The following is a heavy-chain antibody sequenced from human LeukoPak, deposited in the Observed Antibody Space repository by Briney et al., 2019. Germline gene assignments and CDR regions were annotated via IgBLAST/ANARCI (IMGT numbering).Heavy chain of an antibody. Sequence: ASVKVSCKASGYTFTGYYMHWVRQAPGQGLEWMGWINPNSGGTNYAQKFQGWVTMTRDTSISTAYMELSRLRSDDTAVYYCARDQPSTYGMDVWGQGTTVTVSS. V-gene: IGHV1-2*04. J-gene: IGHJ6*01. D-gene: IGHD2-2*01. CDR3: ARDQPSTYGMDV. CDR1: GYTFTGYY. CDR2: INPNSGGT.